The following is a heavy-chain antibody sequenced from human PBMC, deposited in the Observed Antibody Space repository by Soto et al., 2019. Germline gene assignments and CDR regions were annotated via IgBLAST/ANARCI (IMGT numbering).Heavy chain of an antibody. CDR2: IYYSGST. CDR3: ARDVVVVAATLYYYGMDV. V-gene: IGHV4-31*03. J-gene: IGHJ6*02. Sequence: SETLSLTCTVSGGSISSGGYYWSWIRQHPGKGLEWIGYIYYSGSTYYNPSLKSRVTISVDTSKNQFSLKLSSVTAADTAVYYCARDVVVVAATLYYYGMDVWGQGTTVTVSS. CDR1: GGSISSGGYY. D-gene: IGHD2-15*01.